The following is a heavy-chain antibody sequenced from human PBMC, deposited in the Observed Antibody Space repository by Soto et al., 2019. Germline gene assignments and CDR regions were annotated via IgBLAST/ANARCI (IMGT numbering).Heavy chain of an antibody. CDR1: GFTFSSYA. Sequence: QVQLVESGGGVVQPGRSLRLSCAASGFTFSSYAMHWVRQAPGKGLEWVAVISYDGSNKYYADSVKGRFTISRDNSKNTLYLQMNSLRAEDTAVYYCARDPTTGGRVGLDGYYYYGMDVWGQGTTVTVSS. D-gene: IGHD2-8*02. V-gene: IGHV3-30-3*01. J-gene: IGHJ6*02. CDR3: ARDPTTGGRVGLDGYYYYGMDV. CDR2: ISYDGSNK.